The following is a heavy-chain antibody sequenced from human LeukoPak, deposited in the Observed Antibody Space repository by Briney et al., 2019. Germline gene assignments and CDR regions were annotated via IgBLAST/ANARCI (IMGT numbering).Heavy chain of an antibody. D-gene: IGHD6-19*01. Sequence: GSLRLSCAASGFTFSSYAMSWVRQPPGKGLEWIGDIYHSGSTNYSPSLKSRVTISVDKSKNQFFLELNSVTAADTAVYYCARLMAGLDWGQGTLVTVSS. CDR2: IYHSGST. CDR1: GFTFSSYAM. V-gene: IGHV4-4*02. CDR3: ARLMAGLD. J-gene: IGHJ4*02.